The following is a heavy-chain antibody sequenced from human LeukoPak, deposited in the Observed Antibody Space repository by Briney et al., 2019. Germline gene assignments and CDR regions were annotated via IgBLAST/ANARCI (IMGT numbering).Heavy chain of an antibody. J-gene: IGHJ3*02. CDR2: ISSSGSTI. Sequence: PGGSLRLSCAASGFTFSSYEMNWVRQAPGKGLEWVSYISSSGSTIYYADSVKGRFTISRDNAKNSLYLQMNSLRAEDTAVYYCVRRSIAAAGRGAFDIWGQGTMVTVSS. CDR3: VRRSIAAAGRGAFDI. D-gene: IGHD6-13*01. V-gene: IGHV3-48*03. CDR1: GFTFSSYE.